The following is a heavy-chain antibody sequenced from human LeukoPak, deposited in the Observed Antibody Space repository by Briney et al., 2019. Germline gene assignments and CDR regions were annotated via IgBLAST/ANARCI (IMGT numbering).Heavy chain of an antibody. CDR1: GFTFSDYY. Sequence: GGSLRLSCAASGFTFSDYYMSWLRQAPGKGLEWVSSISSSASIIYYEDSVKGRFTISRDNAKNSLYLQMNSLGAEDTAVYYCARGLVGYCSSTSCTNWFDPWGQGTLVTVSS. CDR3: ARGLVGYCSSTSCTNWFDP. CDR2: ISSSASII. J-gene: IGHJ5*02. V-gene: IGHV3-11*04. D-gene: IGHD2-2*01.